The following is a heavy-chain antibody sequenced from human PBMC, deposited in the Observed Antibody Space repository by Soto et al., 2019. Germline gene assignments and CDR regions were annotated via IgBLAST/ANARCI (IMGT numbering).Heavy chain of an antibody. CDR3: ARDGGYDILTGYRYFDY. V-gene: IGHV1-18*01. CDR1: GYTFTSYG. D-gene: IGHD3-9*01. Sequence: ASVKVSCKASGYTFTSYGISWVRQAPGQGLEWMGWISAYNGNTNYAQKLQGRVTMTTDTSTSTAYMELRSLRSDDTAVYYCARDGGYDILTGYRYFDYWGQGTLVTVSS. CDR2: ISAYNGNT. J-gene: IGHJ4*02.